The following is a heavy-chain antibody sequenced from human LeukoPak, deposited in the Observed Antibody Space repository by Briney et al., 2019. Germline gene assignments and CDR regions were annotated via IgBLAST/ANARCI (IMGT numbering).Heavy chain of an antibody. CDR1: GFTFSNAW. CDR2: IKSKTDGGTT. CDR3: TTSKVAARSRFGY. J-gene: IGHJ4*02. V-gene: IGHV3-15*01. D-gene: IGHD5-12*01. Sequence: PGGSPRLSCAASGFTFSNAWMSWVRQAPGKGLEWVGRIKSKTDGGTTDYAAPVKGRFTISRDDSKNTLYLQMNSLKTEDTAVYYCTTSKVAARSRFGYWGQGTLVTVSS.